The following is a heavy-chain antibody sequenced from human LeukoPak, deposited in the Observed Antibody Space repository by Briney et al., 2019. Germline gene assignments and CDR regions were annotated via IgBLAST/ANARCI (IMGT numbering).Heavy chain of an antibody. CDR2: ISSSSSYI. Sequence: PGGSLRLSCAASGFTVSSNYMSWVRQAPGKGLEWVSSISSSSSYIYYADSVKGRFTISRDNAKNSLYLQMNSLRAEDTAVYYCARDEDPYSSSWSDYWGQGTLVTVSS. CDR3: ARDEDPYSSSWSDY. J-gene: IGHJ4*02. D-gene: IGHD6-13*01. CDR1: GFTVSSNY. V-gene: IGHV3-21*01.